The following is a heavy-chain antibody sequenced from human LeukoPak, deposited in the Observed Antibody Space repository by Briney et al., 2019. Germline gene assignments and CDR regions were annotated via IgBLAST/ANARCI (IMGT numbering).Heavy chain of an antibody. D-gene: IGHD3-16*01. CDR3: ARELRTFDS. CDR1: GFTFSSYW. Sequence: GGSLRLSCAASGFTFSSYWMTWVRQAPGKGLEWVANIKHNGDELNYVDSVEDRSTISRDNAKNSLYLHMTDLRAEDTAVYYCARELRTFDSWGQGTLVTVSS. CDR2: IKHNGDEL. J-gene: IGHJ4*02. V-gene: IGHV3-7*01.